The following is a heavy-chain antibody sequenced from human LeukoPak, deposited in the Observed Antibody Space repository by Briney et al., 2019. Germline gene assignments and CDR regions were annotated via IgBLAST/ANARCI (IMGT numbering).Heavy chain of an antibody. D-gene: IGHD6-19*01. J-gene: IGHJ4*02. CDR3: AKAGAQWNFDY. Sequence: GGSLRLSCAASGFTFSGYAMSWVRQAPGKGLEWVSAISSGGARTYHADSVKGRFTISRDNSKNTLFLQMNSLRAEDTALYYCAKAGAQWNFDYWGQGTLVTVSS. CDR2: ISSGGART. V-gene: IGHV3-23*01. CDR1: GFTFSGYA.